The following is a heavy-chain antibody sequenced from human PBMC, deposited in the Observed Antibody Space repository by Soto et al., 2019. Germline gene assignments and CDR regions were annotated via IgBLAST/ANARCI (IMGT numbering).Heavy chain of an antibody. V-gene: IGHV1-3*01. Sequence: EASVKVSCKASEYTFISYAMHWVRQAPGQRLEWMGWINAGNGNRKYSQKFQGRVTITRDTSASTAYMELSSLRSEDTAVYYCARDVGGNDYWGQGTLVTVSS. CDR1: EYTFISYA. CDR2: INAGNGNR. J-gene: IGHJ4*02. D-gene: IGHD2-15*01. CDR3: ARDVGGNDY.